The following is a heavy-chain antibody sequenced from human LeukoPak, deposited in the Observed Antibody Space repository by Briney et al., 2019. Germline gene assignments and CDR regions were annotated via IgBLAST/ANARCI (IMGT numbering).Heavy chain of an antibody. CDR3: AKEGDYCSSSGCHKRGIDY. CDR1: GFTFSHYA. CDR2: IWYDGSHD. V-gene: IGHV3-33*06. J-gene: IGHJ4*02. D-gene: IGHD2-2*01. Sequence: GGSLRLYCAASGFTFSHYAMHWVRQAPGKGLEWVAVIWYDGSHDTYTDSVKGRFTVSRDNFKNALHLQMNSLRVEDTAVYYCAKEGDYCSSSGCHKRGIDYWGQGTLVTVSS.